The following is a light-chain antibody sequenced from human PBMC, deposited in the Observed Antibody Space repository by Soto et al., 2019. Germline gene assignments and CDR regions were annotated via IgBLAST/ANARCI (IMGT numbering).Light chain of an antibody. V-gene: IGKV1-13*02. Sequence: AIQLTQSPSSLSASVGDRVTITCRASQGISSALAWYQQKPGKAPKLLIYDASSLESVVPSRFSGSGSGTAFTLTISSRQPEDFATYYCQQFNSYPCTFGQGTRLEIK. J-gene: IGKJ5*01. CDR2: DAS. CDR1: QGISSA. CDR3: QQFNSYPCT.